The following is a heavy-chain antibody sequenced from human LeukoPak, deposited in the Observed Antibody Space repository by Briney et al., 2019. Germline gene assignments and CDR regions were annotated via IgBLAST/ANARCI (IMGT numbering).Heavy chain of an antibody. J-gene: IGHJ4*02. CDR1: GGSLSSNY. V-gene: IGHV4-59*01. CDR3: TSRWNRVLVN. Sequence: SETLSLTCTVSGGSLSSNYWSWIRQPPGKGLEWIGYIYYTGSTNYNPSLKSRVTISVDTSKNQFSLKLSSVTAADTAVYYCTSRWNRVLVNWGQGTLVTVSS. D-gene: IGHD4-23*01. CDR2: IYYTGST.